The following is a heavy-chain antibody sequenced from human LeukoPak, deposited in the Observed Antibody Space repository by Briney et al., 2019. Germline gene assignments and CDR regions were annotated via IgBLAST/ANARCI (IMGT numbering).Heavy chain of an antibody. CDR3: AKVSVTIFGVVRTGWFDP. V-gene: IGHV3-23*01. D-gene: IGHD3-3*01. CDR2: ISGSGGST. Sequence: GGSLRLSCAASGFIFSSYAMSWVRQAPGKGLEWVSAISGSGGSTYYADSVKGRFTISRDISKNTLYLQMNSLRAEDTAVYYCAKVSVTIFGVVRTGWFDPWGQGTLVTVSS. CDR1: GFIFSSYA. J-gene: IGHJ5*02.